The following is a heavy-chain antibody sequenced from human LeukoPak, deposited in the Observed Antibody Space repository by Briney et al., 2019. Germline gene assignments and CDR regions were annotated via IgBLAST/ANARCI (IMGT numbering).Heavy chain of an antibody. CDR2: IIPIFGTA. CDR3: ARALNLCNCDSFDI. D-gene: IGHD1-1*01. Sequence: SVKVSCKASGGTFSSYAISWVRQAPGQGLEWMGGIIPIFGTANYAQKFQGRVTITADESTSTAYMELSSLRSEDTAVYYCARALNLCNCDSFDIWGQGTMVTVSS. V-gene: IGHV1-69*13. CDR1: GGTFSSYA. J-gene: IGHJ3*02.